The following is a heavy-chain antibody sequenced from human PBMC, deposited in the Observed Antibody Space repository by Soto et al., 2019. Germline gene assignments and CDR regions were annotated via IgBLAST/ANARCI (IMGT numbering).Heavy chain of an antibody. J-gene: IGHJ4*02. CDR2: IFYTGTT. CDR3: ARLVVVAPVANV. Sequence: QLQLQESGPGLVKASETLSLTCSVSGGSINYNSYHWGWIRQPPGQGLEWIGSIFYTGTTFYNPSLESPVTMSVDTSKNSFSLHLTSVTAADTAVYFCARLVVVAPVANVWGQGTLVTVSS. V-gene: IGHV4-39*02. D-gene: IGHD2-2*01. CDR1: GGSINYNSYH.